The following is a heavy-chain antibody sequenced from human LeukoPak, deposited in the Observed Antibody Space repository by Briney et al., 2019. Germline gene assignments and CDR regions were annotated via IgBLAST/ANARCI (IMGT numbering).Heavy chain of an antibody. J-gene: IGHJ6*02. D-gene: IGHD2-2*02. CDR1: GYTFTGYY. CDR2: ISAYNGNT. V-gene: IGHV1-18*04. CDR3: ARYCSSTSCYSYYYYGMDV. Sequence: ASVKVSCKASGYTFTGYYMHWVRQAPGQGLEWMGWISAYNGNTNYAQKLQGRVTMTTDTSTSTAYMELRSLRSDDTAVYYCARYCSSTSCYSYYYYGMDVWGQGTTVTVSS.